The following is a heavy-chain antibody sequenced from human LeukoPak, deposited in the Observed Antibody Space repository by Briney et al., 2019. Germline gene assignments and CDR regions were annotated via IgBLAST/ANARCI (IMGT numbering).Heavy chain of an antibody. CDR2: INPNSGGT. D-gene: IGHD5-12*01. J-gene: IGHJ2*01. CDR3: ARSGDIVATISNWYFDL. CDR1: GYTFTGYY. V-gene: IGHV1-2*02. Sequence: ASVKVSCKASGYTFTGYYMHWVRQAPGQGLEWMGWINPNSGGTNYAQKFQGRVTMTRDTSISTAYMELSRLRSDDTAVYYCARSGDIVATISNWYFDLWGQGTLVTVSS.